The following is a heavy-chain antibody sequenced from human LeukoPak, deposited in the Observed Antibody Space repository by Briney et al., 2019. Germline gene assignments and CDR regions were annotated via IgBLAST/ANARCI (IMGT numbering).Heavy chain of an antibody. D-gene: IGHD3-22*01. CDR3: AKDHDDSSGYYEYFQH. J-gene: IGHJ1*01. CDR2: IYSGGST. Sequence: PGGSLRLSCAASGFTVSSNYMSWVRQAPGKGLEWVSVIYSGGSTYYADSVKGRFTISRDNSKNTLYLQMNSLRAEDTAVYYCAKDHDDSSGYYEYFQHWGQGTLVTVSS. CDR1: GFTVSSNY. V-gene: IGHV3-53*05.